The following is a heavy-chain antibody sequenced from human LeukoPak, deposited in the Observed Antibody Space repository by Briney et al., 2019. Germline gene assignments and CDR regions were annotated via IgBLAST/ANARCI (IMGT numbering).Heavy chain of an antibody. CDR1: GGSISNYY. Sequence: SETLSLTCTVSGGSISNYYWSWIRQPPGKELEWIGYIYYIGSTNYNPSLKRRVTISVDTSKNQISLRLNSVTAADTAMYYCAKSGGYGLIDYWGQGTLVTVSS. CDR2: IYYIGST. CDR3: AKSGGYGLIDY. D-gene: IGHD1-26*01. V-gene: IGHV4-59*08. J-gene: IGHJ4*02.